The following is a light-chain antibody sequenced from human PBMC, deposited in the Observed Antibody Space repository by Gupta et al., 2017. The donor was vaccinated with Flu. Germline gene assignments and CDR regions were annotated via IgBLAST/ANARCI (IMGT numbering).Light chain of an antibody. J-gene: IGKJ1*01. Sequence: PGTLALSPGERATLSCRASQSVGTSLAWYQQKPGRAPRLLSYDASNRATGIPDRFSGGGSGTDFTLTISSLESEDFVIYYCQQRSNWLWTFGQGTKVEI. CDR1: QSVGTS. CDR3: QQRSNWLWT. CDR2: DAS. V-gene: IGKV3-11*01.